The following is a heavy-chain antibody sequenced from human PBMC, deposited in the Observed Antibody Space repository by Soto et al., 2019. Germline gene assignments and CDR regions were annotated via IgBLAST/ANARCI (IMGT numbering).Heavy chain of an antibody. V-gene: IGHV1-69*01. CDR1: GDTFKNCV. CDR3: AAELGFGKLSVV. D-gene: IGHD3-10*01. CDR2: IIPLFGTT. Sequence: QVQVVQSGVEVRRPGSSVKVSCKASGDTFKNCVISWVRQAPGQGLEWMGGIIPLFGTTDFAQRFQGRLTITTDESTTTAYMELSRLRSEDTATYYCAAELGFGKLSVVWGQGTEVTVSS. J-gene: IGHJ3*01.